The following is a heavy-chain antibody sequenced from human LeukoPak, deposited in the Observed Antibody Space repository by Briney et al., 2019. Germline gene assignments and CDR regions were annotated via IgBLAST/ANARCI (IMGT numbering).Heavy chain of an antibody. D-gene: IGHD3-9*01. J-gene: IGHJ2*01. CDR2: ISSSGSTI. Sequence: GGSLRLSCAATGFTFSSYEMNWVRQAPGEGPEWVSYISSSGSTIYYADSVKGRFTISRDNAKNSLYLQMNSLRAEDTAVYYCASTISYWYFDLWGRGTLVTVSS. V-gene: IGHV3-48*03. CDR3: ASTISYWYFDL. CDR1: GFTFSSYE.